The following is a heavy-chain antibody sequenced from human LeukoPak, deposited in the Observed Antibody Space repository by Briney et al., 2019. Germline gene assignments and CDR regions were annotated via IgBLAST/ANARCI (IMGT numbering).Heavy chain of an antibody. CDR1: GGSISSYY. V-gene: IGHV4-59*08. CDR3: ARGGWYGRYFDY. J-gene: IGHJ4*02. CDR2: IYYSGST. Sequence: PSETLSLTCTVSGGSISSYYRSWIRQPPGKGLEWIGYIYYSGSTNYNPSLKSRVTISVDTSKNQFSLKLSSVTAADTAVYYCARGGWYGRYFDYWGQGTLVTVSS. D-gene: IGHD6-19*01.